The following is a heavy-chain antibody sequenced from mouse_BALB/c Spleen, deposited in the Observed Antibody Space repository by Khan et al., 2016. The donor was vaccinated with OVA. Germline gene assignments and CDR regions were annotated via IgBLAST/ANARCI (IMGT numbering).Heavy chain of an antibody. V-gene: IGHV5-6-5*01. D-gene: IGHD1-1*01. J-gene: IGHJ4*01. CDR2: ISRGNHI. CDR3: ARGYYFGEMDY. Sequence: EVELVESGGGLVKPGGSLKLSCAASGFTFNNYAMFWVRQTPEKRLEWVASISRGNHIYYPDSVKGRFTISSDNARNILYLEMSSRRSDDTAIYYCARGYYFGEMDYWGQGTSVTVSS. CDR1: GFTFNNYA.